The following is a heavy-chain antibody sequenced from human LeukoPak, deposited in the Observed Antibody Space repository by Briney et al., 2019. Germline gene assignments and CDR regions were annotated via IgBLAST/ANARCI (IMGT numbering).Heavy chain of an antibody. Sequence: GGSLRLSCAASGFTFSSYAMSWVRQAPGKGLEWVSTMSGSGGSTYYADSVKGRFTISRDNSKNTLYLQMNSLRADDTAVYYCAKGYTYNDHWGQGTLVTVSS. CDR3: AKGYTYNDH. CDR1: GFTFSSYA. V-gene: IGHV3-23*01. CDR2: MSGSGGST. D-gene: IGHD5-18*01. J-gene: IGHJ4*02.